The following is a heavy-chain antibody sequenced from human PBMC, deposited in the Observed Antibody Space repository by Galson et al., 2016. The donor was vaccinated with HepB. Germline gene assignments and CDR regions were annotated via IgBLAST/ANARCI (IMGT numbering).Heavy chain of an antibody. D-gene: IGHD3-10*01. V-gene: IGHV3-7*01. CDR1: GFTFNSYW. Sequence: SLRLSCAASGFTFNSYWMSWVRQAPGKGLEWVANINQGGSDRKYVDSVMGRFTISRDNAKNSLYLQMNSLTTEDTAVYFCARPLDTQGRIGGWAWGMDVWGQGTTVTVSS. CDR3: ARPLDTQGRIGGWAWGMDV. J-gene: IGHJ6*02. CDR2: INQGGSDR.